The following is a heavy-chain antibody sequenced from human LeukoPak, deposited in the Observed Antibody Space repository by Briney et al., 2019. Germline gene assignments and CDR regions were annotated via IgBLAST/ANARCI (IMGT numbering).Heavy chain of an antibody. J-gene: IGHJ1*01. CDR2: TFYRSKWFN. Sequence: SQTLSLTCAISGDSVSSNSAAWNWIRQSPSRGLEWLARTFYRSKWFNDYAASVKSRITINPDTSKNQFSLQLNSVTPDDTAVYYCARGTAVLGPARDAEYFQHWGQGTLVTVSS. CDR3: ARGTAVLGPARDAEYFQH. D-gene: IGHD6-19*01. CDR1: GDSVSSNSAA. V-gene: IGHV6-1*01.